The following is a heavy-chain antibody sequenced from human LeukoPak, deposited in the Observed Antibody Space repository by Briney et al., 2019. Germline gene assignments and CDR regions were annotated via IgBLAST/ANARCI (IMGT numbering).Heavy chain of an antibody. V-gene: IGHV3-23*01. D-gene: IGHD2-21*01. CDR2: ISGSGGRT. CDR1: GFLFSSYA. J-gene: IGHJ3*02. CDR3: ATSEAYCGGDCFDAFHI. Sequence: PGGSLRLSCAASGFLFSSYAMSWVRQAPGKGLEWVSAISGSGGRTDYADSVKGRFTISRDNSKNTVYLQMNSLRAEDTAVYYCATSEAYCGGDCFDAFHIWGQGTMVTVSS.